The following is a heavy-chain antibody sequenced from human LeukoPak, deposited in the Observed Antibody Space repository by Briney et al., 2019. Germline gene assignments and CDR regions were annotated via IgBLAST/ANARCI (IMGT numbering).Heavy chain of an antibody. CDR2: INPNSGGT. D-gene: IGHD2-15*01. J-gene: IGHJ4*02. Sequence: ASVKVSCKASGYTFTGYYMHWVRQAPGQGLEWMGWINPNSGGTNYAQEFQGRVTMTRDTSISTAYMELRSLRSDDTAVYFCAREGHCSGGSCFDNWGQGTLVTVSS. V-gene: IGHV1-2*02. CDR1: GYTFTGYY. CDR3: AREGHCSGGSCFDN.